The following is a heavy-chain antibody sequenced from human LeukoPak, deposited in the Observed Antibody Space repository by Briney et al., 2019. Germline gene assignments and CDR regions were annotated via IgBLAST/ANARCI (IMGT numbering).Heavy chain of an antibody. J-gene: IGHJ3*02. Sequence: PGGSLRLSCAASGFTFSSYGMHWVRQAPGKGLEWVAVISYDGSNKYYADSVKGRFTIPRDNSKNTLYLQMNGLRAEDTAVYYCAKDHMITFGGVIVGDAFDIWGQGTMVTVSS. CDR2: ISYDGSNK. D-gene: IGHD3-16*02. CDR1: GFTFSSYG. CDR3: AKDHMITFGGVIVGDAFDI. V-gene: IGHV3-30*18.